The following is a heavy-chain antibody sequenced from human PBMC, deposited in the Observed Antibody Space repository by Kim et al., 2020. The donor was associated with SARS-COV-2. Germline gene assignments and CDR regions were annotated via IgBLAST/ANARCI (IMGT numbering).Heavy chain of an antibody. CDR3: ARGDVSMVRGVIMSGYYYYYCMDV. CDR2: IKQDGSEK. D-gene: IGHD3-10*01. Sequence: GGSLRLSCAASGFTFSSYWMSWVRQASGKGLEWVANIKQDGSEKYYVDSVKGRFIISRDNAKNSLYLQMNSLRAEDTAVYYCARGDVSMVRGVIMSGYYYYYCMDVWRQETADTVSS. CDR1: GFTFSSYW. V-gene: IGHV3-7*01. J-gene: IGHJ6*02.